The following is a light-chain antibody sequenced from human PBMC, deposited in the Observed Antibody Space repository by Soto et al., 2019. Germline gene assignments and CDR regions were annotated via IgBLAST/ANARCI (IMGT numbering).Light chain of an antibody. CDR1: SSDVGGYNY. CDR3: SSYTSSSTYVV. CDR2: DVS. J-gene: IGLJ2*01. Sequence: QSVLTQPASVSGSPGQSFTISCTGTSSDVGGYNYVSWYQQHPGKAPKLMIYDVSNRPSGVSNRFSGSKSDNTASLTISGLQAEDEADYYCSSYTSSSTYVVFGGGTKLTVL. V-gene: IGLV2-14*01.